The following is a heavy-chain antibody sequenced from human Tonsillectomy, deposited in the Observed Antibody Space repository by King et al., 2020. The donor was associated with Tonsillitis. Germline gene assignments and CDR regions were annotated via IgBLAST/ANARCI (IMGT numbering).Heavy chain of an antibody. J-gene: IGHJ4*02. CDR3: TTWASGVDGG. V-gene: IGHV3-15*01. CDR1: GFTFSNAW. D-gene: IGHD3-10*01. Sequence: VQLVESGGDLVKPGGSLRLSCAASGFTFSNAWMSWVRQAPGKGPEWVGRIKSKTDGGTTNYAAPVKDRFTISRDDSKNTVYLQMNSLKTEDTAVYYFTTWASGVDGGGGQGTLLTVSS. CDR2: IKSKTDGGTT.